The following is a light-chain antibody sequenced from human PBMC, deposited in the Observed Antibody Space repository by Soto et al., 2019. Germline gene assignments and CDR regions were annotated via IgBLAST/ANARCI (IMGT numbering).Light chain of an antibody. CDR1: QNIHSY. CDR2: GVS. V-gene: IGKV1-39*01. Sequence: DIQMTQSPSSLSASVGDRVTITCRASQNIHSYLNWYKQTPGKPPELLIFGVSNLESGVPSRFSGSGSGTDFTLTIATLQREDVATYYCQQSFTTPLTFGGGTKVEIK. CDR3: QQSFTTPLT. J-gene: IGKJ4*01.